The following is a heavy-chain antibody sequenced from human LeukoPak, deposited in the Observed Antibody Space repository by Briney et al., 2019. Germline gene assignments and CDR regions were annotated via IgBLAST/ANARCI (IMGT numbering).Heavy chain of an antibody. J-gene: IGHJ6*04. V-gene: IGHV3-21*01. CDR3: ARNAYYYDSSGYISV. CDR1: GFTFSSYA. Sequence: GGSLRLSCAASGFTFSSYAMSWVRQAPGKGLEWVSSISSSSSYIYYADSVKGRFTISRDNAKNSLYLQMNSLRAEDTAVYYCARNAYYYDSSGYISVWGKGTTVTISS. CDR2: ISSSSSYI. D-gene: IGHD3-22*01.